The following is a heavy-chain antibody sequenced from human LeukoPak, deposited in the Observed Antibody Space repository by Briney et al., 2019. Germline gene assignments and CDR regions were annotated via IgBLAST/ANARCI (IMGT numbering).Heavy chain of an antibody. CDR2: IYYSGST. D-gene: IGHD5-24*01. CDR1: GGSISSYY. CDR3: AREGGDGDGYNLRAFDY. J-gene: IGHJ4*02. Sequence: SETLSLTCTVSGGSISSYYWSWIRQPPGKGLEWIGYIYYSGSTYYNPSLKSRVTISVDTSKNQFSLKLSSVTAADTAVYYCAREGGDGDGYNLRAFDYWGQGTLVTVSS. V-gene: IGHV4-59*12.